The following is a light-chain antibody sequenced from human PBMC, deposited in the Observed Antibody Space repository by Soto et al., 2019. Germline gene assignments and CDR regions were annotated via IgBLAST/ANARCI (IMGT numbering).Light chain of an antibody. Sequence: EIVLTQTPGTLSLSPGERATLSCRASQSVSSYLAWYQQKPGQAPRLLIYDASNRATGIPARFSGSGSGTDFTLTISSLEPEDFAVYYRQQRSNWPITFGQGTRLEI. V-gene: IGKV3-11*01. CDR3: QQRSNWPIT. CDR2: DAS. CDR1: QSVSSY. J-gene: IGKJ5*01.